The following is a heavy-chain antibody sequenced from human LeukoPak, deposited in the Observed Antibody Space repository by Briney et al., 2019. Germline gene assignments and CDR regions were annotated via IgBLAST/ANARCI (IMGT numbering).Heavy chain of an antibody. V-gene: IGHV4-34*01. CDR3: ARDTYYDFWSGYSYYGMDV. D-gene: IGHD3-3*01. CDR1: GGSFSGYY. Sequence: SETLSLTCAVYGGSFSGYYWSWIRQPPGKGLEWIGEINHSGSTNYNPSLESRVTISVDTSKNQFSLKLSSVTAADTAVYYCARDTYYDFWSGYSYYGMDVWGQGTTVTVSS. J-gene: IGHJ6*02. CDR2: INHSGST.